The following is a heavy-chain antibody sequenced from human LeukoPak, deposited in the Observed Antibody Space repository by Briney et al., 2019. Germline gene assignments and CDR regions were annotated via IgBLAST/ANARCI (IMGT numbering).Heavy chain of an antibody. CDR1: GGSFSGYY. D-gene: IGHD4-17*01. Sequence: SETLSLTCAVYGGSFSGYYWSWIRQPPGKGLEWIGEINHSGSTNYNPSLKSRVTISVDTSKNQFSLKLSSVTAADTAVYYCASKTTVTTIWFDTWGQGTLVTVSS. V-gene: IGHV4-34*01. CDR2: INHSGST. J-gene: IGHJ5*02. CDR3: ASKTTVTTIWFDT.